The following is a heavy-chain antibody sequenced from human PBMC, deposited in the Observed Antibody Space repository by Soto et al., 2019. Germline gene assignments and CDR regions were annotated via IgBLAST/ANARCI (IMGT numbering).Heavy chain of an antibody. CDR3: ARDPYSSGWFYYYYGMDV. V-gene: IGHV1-69*13. Sequence: ASVKVSCKASGGTFSSYAISWVRQAPGQGLEWMGGIIPIFGTANYAQKFQGRVTITADESTSTAYMELSSLRSEDTAVYYCARDPYSSGWFYYYYGMDVWGQGTTVTVSS. CDR1: GGTFSSYA. J-gene: IGHJ6*02. CDR2: IIPIFGTA. D-gene: IGHD6-19*01.